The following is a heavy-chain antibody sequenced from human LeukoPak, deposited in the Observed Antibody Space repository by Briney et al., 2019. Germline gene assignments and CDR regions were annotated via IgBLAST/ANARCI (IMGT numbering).Heavy chain of an antibody. CDR1: GYTFTSYG. J-gene: IGHJ4*02. D-gene: IGHD2-15*01. CDR2: ISAYNGNT. V-gene: IGHV1-18*01. Sequence: ASVKVSCKASGYTFTSYGISWVRQAPGQGLEWMGWISAYNGNTNYAQKLQGRVTMTTDTSTSTAYMELRSLRSDDTAVYYCARDWPRIVVVVAATTDGIFDYWGQGTLATVSS. CDR3: ARDWPRIVVVVAATTDGIFDY.